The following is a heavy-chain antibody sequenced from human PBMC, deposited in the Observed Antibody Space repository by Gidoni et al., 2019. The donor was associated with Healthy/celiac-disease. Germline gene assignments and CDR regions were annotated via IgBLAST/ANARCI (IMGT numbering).Heavy chain of an antibody. Sequence: QVQLVESGGGVVQPGRSLRLSCAASGFTFSSYAMHWVRQAPGKGLELVAVISYDGSNKDYADSVKGRFTISRDNSKNTLYLQMNSLRAEDTAVYYCARDKVAGTQAHDHYYYGMDVWGQGTTVTVSS. CDR2: ISYDGSNK. V-gene: IGHV3-30-3*01. D-gene: IGHD6-19*01. CDR1: GFTFSSYA. CDR3: ARDKVAGTQAHDHYYYGMDV. J-gene: IGHJ6*02.